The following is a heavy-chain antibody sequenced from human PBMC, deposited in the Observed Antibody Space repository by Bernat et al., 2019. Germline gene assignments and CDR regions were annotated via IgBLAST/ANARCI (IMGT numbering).Heavy chain of an antibody. V-gene: IGHV4-59*08. CDR2: TYYSGSP. J-gene: IGHJ4*02. CDR1: GASISGYY. D-gene: IGHD6-6*01. CDR3: ARAPSMAGRPMDH. Sequence: VQLQESGPGLVKPSETLSLTCTVSGASISGYYWSWIRQPPGKGLEWIAYTYYSGSPNYKPSLMSRVTISIDKSKNQFSLKLSSVTAADTALYYCARAPSMAGRPMDHWGQGILVTVSS.